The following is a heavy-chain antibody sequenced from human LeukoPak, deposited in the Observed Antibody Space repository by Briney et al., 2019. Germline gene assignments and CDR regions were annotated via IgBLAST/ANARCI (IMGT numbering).Heavy chain of an antibody. D-gene: IGHD1-26*01. V-gene: IGHV3-9*01. Sequence: GGSLRLSCAASGFTFDDYAMHCVPAAPGKGLEWVSGISWNSGSIGYADSVKGRFTISRDNAKNSLYLQMNSLRAEDTALYYCAKDKGISGGLGYFDYWGQGTLVTVSS. CDR3: AKDKGISGGLGYFDY. CDR2: ISWNSGSI. CDR1: GFTFDDYA. J-gene: IGHJ4*02.